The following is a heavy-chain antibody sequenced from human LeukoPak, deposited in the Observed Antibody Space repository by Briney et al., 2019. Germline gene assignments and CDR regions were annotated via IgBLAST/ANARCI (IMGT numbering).Heavy chain of an antibody. CDR3: ARDRRKHGGLRRQLNHHDAFDI. J-gene: IGHJ3*02. CDR1: GGTFSSYA. Sequence: SVKVSCKASGGTFSSYAISWVLQAPGQELEWMGGIIPIFGTANYAQKFQGRVTITADKSTSTTYMELSRLRSEDTAVYYCARDRRKHGGLRRQLNHHDAFDIWGQGTMVTVSS. D-gene: IGHD6-13*01. V-gene: IGHV1-69*06. CDR2: IIPIFGTA.